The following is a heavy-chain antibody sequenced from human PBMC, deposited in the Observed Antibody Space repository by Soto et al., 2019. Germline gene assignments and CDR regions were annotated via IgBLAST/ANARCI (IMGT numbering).Heavy chain of an antibody. CDR2: VHHSWGS. V-gene: IGHV4-59*08. D-gene: IGHD3-10*01. J-gene: IGHJ6*02. CDR1: GGSISSYY. CDR3: ARQGFGPLHGLVDV. Sequence: QVQLQESGPGLVKPSETLSLSCTVSGGSISSYYWSWFRQSPGKRMEWIGYVHHSWGSSYNPSLQSRVPISLDTSKSQCPLKVPSVPATATAVYYCARQGFGPLHGLVDVWGQGTTVTVSS.